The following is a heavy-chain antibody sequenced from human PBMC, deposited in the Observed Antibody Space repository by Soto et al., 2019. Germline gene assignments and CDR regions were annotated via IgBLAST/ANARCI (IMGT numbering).Heavy chain of an antibody. Sequence: EVQVVESGGDLVQPGGSLTLSCEASGFTVSSNYMSWVRQAPGKGLEWVSIIYAGGNTYYADSLKGRLTLSRDNSENTVYLQMNSLRPNDTAIYYCAKGYWLDPGGQGTLVTVSA. CDR3: AKGYWLDP. J-gene: IGHJ5*02. V-gene: IGHV3-53*04. CDR1: GFTVSSNY. CDR2: IYAGGNT.